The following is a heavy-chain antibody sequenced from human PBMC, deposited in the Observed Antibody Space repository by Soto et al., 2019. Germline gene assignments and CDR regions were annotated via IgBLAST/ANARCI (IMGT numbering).Heavy chain of an antibody. CDR1: GYTFTSYA. Sequence: ASVNVSCKASGYTFTSYAVHWVRQAPGQRLEWMGWINAGNGNTKYSQKFQGRVPITRDTSASTAYMELSSLRSEDTAVYYCAWGKVVPAARGYYGMDLWGQGTTVTVSS. V-gene: IGHV1-3*01. D-gene: IGHD2-2*01. CDR2: INAGNGNT. CDR3: AWGKVVPAARGYYGMDL. J-gene: IGHJ6*02.